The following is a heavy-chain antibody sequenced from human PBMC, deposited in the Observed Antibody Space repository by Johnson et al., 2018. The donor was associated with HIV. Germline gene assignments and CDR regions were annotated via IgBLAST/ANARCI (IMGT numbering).Heavy chain of an antibody. CDR2: ISGSGDSI. CDR1: GFTFNTYW. J-gene: IGHJ3*02. D-gene: IGHD4-23*01. CDR3: AKGHSVVTTHDAFDM. Sequence: EVQLVESGGGLVQPGGSLRLSCAASGFTFNTYWMSWVRQAPGKGLEWVSAISGSGDSIYYTDSVAVRYTISTDNSKNRLYMQMNRLRAEDTAVYYCAKGHSVVTTHDAFDMWGQGTMVTASS. V-gene: IGHV3-23*04.